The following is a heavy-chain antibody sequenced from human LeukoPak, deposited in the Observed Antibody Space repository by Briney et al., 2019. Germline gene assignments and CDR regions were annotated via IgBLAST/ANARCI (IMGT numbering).Heavy chain of an antibody. CDR3: ARGPHYDILTGYYYYYYMDV. CDR2: ISGSGSII. CDR1: GFTFSDYF. V-gene: IGHV3-11*04. D-gene: IGHD3-9*01. Sequence: TGGSLRLSCAASGFTFSDYFMTWIRQAPGKGLESVSYISGSGSIIHYADSVKGRFTISRDNAKNSLYLQMNSLRAEDTAMYYCARGPHYDILTGYYYYYYMDVWGKGTTVTVSS. J-gene: IGHJ6*03.